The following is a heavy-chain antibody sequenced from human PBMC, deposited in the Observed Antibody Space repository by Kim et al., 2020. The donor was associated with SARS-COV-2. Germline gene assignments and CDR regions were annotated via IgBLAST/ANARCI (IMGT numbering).Heavy chain of an antibody. Sequence: SRVTISVDTSKNQFSLKLSSVTAADTAVYYCARHIVAVAGWDYYYYGMDVWGQGTTVTVSS. D-gene: IGHD6-19*01. CDR3: ARHIVAVAGWDYYYYGMDV. V-gene: IGHV4-39*01. J-gene: IGHJ6*02.